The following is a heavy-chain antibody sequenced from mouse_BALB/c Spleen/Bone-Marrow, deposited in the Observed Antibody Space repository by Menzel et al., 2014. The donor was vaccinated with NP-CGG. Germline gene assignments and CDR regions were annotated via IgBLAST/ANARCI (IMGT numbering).Heavy chain of an antibody. D-gene: IGHD2-4*01. CDR3: ALFYDYDVGY. CDR2: IDPANGIT. J-gene: IGHJ2*01. V-gene: IGHV14-3*02. CDR1: GFNIKDTY. Sequence: VQLQQSGAELVKPGASVKLSCTASGFNIKDTYMHWVKQRPEQGLEWIGRIDPANGITKYDPKFQGKATITADTSSNTAYLQLSSLTSEGTAVYYCALFYDYDVGYWGQGTTLTVSS.